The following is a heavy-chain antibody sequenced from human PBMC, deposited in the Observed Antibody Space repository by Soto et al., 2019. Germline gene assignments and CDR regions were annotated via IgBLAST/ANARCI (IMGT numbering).Heavy chain of an antibody. D-gene: IGHD6-25*01. V-gene: IGHV1-3*01. Sequence: QVQLMQSGAGVKKPGASVKVACKASGYTFTNYAIHWVRQAPGQRLDWMGWLNAGNGNTKYSQKFQGRVTFTWDTSASTAYMELSSLRSEDTAVYYCARLAAAAADYWGQGTLVTVSS. J-gene: IGHJ4*02. CDR1: GYTFTNYA. CDR3: ARLAAAAADY. CDR2: LNAGNGNT.